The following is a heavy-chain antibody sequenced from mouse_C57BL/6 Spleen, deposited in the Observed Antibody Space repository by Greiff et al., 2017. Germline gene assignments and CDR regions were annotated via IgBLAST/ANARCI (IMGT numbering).Heavy chain of an antibody. CDR2: IDPETGGT. CDR3: TRGGTTVVAPHVDY. Sequence: QVQLKESGSELVRPGASVTLSCKASGYTFTDYEMHWVKQTPVHGLEWIGAIDPETGGTAYTQKFKGKAILTADKSSSTAYMELRSLTSEDSAVYYCTRGGTTVVAPHVDYWGQGTTLTVSS. J-gene: IGHJ2*01. D-gene: IGHD1-1*01. CDR1: GYTFTDYE. V-gene: IGHV1-15*01.